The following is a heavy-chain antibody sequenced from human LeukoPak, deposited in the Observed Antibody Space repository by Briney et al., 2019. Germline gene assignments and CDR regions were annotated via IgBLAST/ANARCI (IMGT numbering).Heavy chain of an antibody. CDR1: GFTFSTYA. CDR3: AKDLGSSTSAPSADY. CDR2: ISYDGSNK. D-gene: IGHD2-2*01. Sequence: GRSLRLSCAASGFTFSTYAVHWVRQAPGKGLEWVAVISYDGSNKYYTDSVKGRFTISRDNSKNTLYLQMNSLRAEDTAVYYCAKDLGSSTSAPSADYWGQGTLVTVSS. V-gene: IGHV3-30-3*01. J-gene: IGHJ4*02.